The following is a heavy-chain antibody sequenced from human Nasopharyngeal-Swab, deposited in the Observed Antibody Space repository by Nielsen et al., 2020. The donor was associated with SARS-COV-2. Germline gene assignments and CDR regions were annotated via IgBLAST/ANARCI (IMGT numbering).Heavy chain of an antibody. CDR2: VHDSGST. Sequence: TQTLSLTCTVSAGSLSSYYWSWLRQPTGHGLVCIGYVHDSGSTNYNPSLKSRVPISVDTSKNQFSLKLSSVTAADTAVYYCARERPYSSGWRDYYYGMDVWGQGTTVTVSS. J-gene: IGHJ6*02. CDR3: ARERPYSSGWRDYYYGMDV. D-gene: IGHD6-19*01. CDR1: AGSLSSYY. V-gene: IGHV4-59*13.